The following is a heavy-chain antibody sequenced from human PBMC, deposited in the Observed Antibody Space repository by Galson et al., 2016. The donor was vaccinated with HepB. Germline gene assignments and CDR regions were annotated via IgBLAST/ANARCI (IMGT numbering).Heavy chain of an antibody. Sequence: SLRLSCAASGFTFSNYGMHWVRQAPGKGLGWVANIKQNGREKEYVDSVKGRFTISRDNAKNSVYLQMDSLRAEDTAVYYYAREGYGGFDCWGRGALVTVSS. J-gene: IGHJ4*02. CDR2: IKQNGREK. CDR1: GFTFSNYG. D-gene: IGHD4-23*01. CDR3: AREGYGGFDC. V-gene: IGHV3-7*03.